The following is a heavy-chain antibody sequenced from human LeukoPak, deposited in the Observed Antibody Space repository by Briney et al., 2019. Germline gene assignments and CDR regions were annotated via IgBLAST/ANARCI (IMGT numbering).Heavy chain of an antibody. D-gene: IGHD1-1*01. CDR2: IIPVLEEA. Sequence: ASVKVSCKASRVTFSNSGITWVRQAPGQGLEWMGRIIPVLEEAQYAQNFQGKVTITADKSTSTAHMELHSLTSEDTAVYYCARDQLELGTHWFDPWGQGTLVTVSS. V-gene: IGHV1-69*04. CDR1: RVTFSNSG. CDR3: ARDQLELGTHWFDP. J-gene: IGHJ5*02.